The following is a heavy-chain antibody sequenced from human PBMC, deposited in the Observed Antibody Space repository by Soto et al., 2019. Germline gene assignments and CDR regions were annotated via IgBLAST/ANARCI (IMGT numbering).Heavy chain of an antibody. CDR2: INQSGST. Sequence: PSETLSLTCAVYGGSFSGYYWSWIRQPPGKGLEWIGEINQSGSTNYNPSLKSRVTISVDTSKNQFSLKLSSVTAADTAVYYCARCTYYYDSSGYYSLKYYFDYWGQGTLVTVSS. J-gene: IGHJ4*02. D-gene: IGHD3-22*01. CDR1: GGSFSGYY. CDR3: ARCTYYYDSSGYYSLKYYFDY. V-gene: IGHV4-34*01.